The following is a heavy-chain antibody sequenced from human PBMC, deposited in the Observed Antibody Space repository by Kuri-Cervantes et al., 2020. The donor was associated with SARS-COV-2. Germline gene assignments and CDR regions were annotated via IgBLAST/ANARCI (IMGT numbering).Heavy chain of an antibody. V-gene: IGHV3-9*03. Sequence: SSGDYYWSWIRQPPGKGLEWVSGISWNSGSIGYADSVKGRFTISRDNAKNSLYLQMNSLRAEDMALYYCAKGGTSSSSLYFQHWGQGTLVTVSS. CDR1: SSGDYY. CDR2: ISWNSGSI. CDR3: AKGGTSSSSLYFQH. J-gene: IGHJ1*01. D-gene: IGHD6-6*01.